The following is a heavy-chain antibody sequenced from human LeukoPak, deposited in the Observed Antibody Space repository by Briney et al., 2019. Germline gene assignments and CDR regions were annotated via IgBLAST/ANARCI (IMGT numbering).Heavy chain of an antibody. D-gene: IGHD5-18*01. J-gene: IGHJ4*02. Sequence: ASVKVSCKASGYTFTGYYMHWVRQAPGQGLEWMGWINPNSGGTNYAQKFQGRVTMTRDTSISTAYMELSRLRFDDTAVYYCAREGYSYGSGLDYWGQGTLVTVSS. V-gene: IGHV1-2*02. CDR2: INPNSGGT. CDR3: AREGYSYGSGLDY. CDR1: GYTFTGYY.